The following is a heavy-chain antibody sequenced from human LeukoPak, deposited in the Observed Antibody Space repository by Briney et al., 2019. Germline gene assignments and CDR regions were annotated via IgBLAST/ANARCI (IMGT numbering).Heavy chain of an antibody. Sequence: SSETLSLTCTVSGGSISSSSYYWGWIRQPPGKGLEWIGSIYYSGSTYYNPSLKSRVTISVDTSKNQFSLKLSSVTAADTAVYYCARLLWFGDSWFDPWGQGTLVTVSS. V-gene: IGHV4-39*01. CDR1: GGSISSSSYY. J-gene: IGHJ5*02. D-gene: IGHD3-10*01. CDR3: ARLLWFGDSWFDP. CDR2: IYYSGST.